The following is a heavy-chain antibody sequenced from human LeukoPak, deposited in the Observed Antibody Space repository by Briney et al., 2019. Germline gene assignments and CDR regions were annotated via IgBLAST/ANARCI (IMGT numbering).Heavy chain of an antibody. CDR2: INHSGST. CDR1: GGSFSGYY. CDR3: ARVTGERNRRIAAAGTGRWFDP. J-gene: IGHJ5*02. D-gene: IGHD6-13*01. V-gene: IGHV4-34*01. Sequence: PSETLPLTCAVHGGSFSGYYWSWIRQPPGKGLEWIGEINHSGSTNYNPSLKSRVTISVDTSKNQFSLKLSSVTAADTAVYYCARVTGERNRRIAAAGTGRWFDPWGQGTLVTVSS.